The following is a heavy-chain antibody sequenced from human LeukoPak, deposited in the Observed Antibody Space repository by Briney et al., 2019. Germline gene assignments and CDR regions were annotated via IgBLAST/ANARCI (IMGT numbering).Heavy chain of an antibody. CDR3: AKGTVLGGMITFGGVIAGFDY. V-gene: IGHV3-30*02. Sequence: GGSLRLSCAASGFTFSSYGMHWVRQALGKGLEWVAFIRYDGSNKYYADSVMARFTISRDNSKNTLYLQMNNLRAEDTAVYYCAKGTVLGGMITFGGVIAGFDYWGQGTLVTVSS. CDR2: IRYDGSNK. D-gene: IGHD3-16*02. CDR1: GFTFSSYG. J-gene: IGHJ4*02.